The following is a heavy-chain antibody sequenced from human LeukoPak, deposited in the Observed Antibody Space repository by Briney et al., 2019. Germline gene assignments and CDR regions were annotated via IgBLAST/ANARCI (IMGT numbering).Heavy chain of an antibody. CDR2: IKQGGSDK. V-gene: IGHV3-7*01. J-gene: IGHJ4*02. CDR3: ARDTFGL. CDR1: GFTLSNHW. Sequence: GGSLRLSCEASGFTLSNHWMTWVRRAPGKGLEWVATIKQGGSDKFYVDSVKGRFTISGDNAKNSLYLEMNSLRVEDTAVYYCARDTFGLWGQGTLVTVSS. D-gene: IGHD2/OR15-2a*01.